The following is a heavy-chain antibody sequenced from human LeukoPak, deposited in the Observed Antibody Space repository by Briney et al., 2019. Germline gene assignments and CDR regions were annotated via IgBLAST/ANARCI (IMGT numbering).Heavy chain of an antibody. J-gene: IGHJ3*02. CDR2: ISSSSSYI. Sequence: PGGSLRLSCGASGFTFSCYSMNWVRQAPGEGLEWVSSISSSSSYIYYADSVKGLFTISRDNDKNSLYLRMNSLSAEDTAVYYCARDYRPYYDILTGYGADPAFDIWGQGTMVTVSS. CDR3: ARDYRPYYDILTGYGADPAFDI. D-gene: IGHD3-9*01. V-gene: IGHV3-21*01. CDR1: GFTFSCYS.